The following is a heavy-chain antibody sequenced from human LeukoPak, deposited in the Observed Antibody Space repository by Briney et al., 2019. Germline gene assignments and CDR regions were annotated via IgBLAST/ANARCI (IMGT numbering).Heavy chain of an antibody. J-gene: IGHJ4*02. V-gene: IGHV4-59*01. Sequence: PSETLSLTCNVSGGSISSYYWSWIRQPPGKGLEWIGYIYYSGSTNYNPSLKSRVTISVDTSKNQFSLKLSSVTAADTAVYYCAREAGRDGYNYLDYWGQGTLVTVSS. CDR3: AREAGRDGYNYLDY. CDR1: GGSISSYY. CDR2: IYYSGST. D-gene: IGHD5-24*01.